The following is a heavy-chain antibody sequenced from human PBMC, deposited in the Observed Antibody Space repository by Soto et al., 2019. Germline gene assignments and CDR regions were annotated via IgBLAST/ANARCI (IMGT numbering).Heavy chain of an antibody. J-gene: IGHJ6*03. V-gene: IGHV3-48*01. CDR3: ARVRFPSYCIGV. Sequence: GGSLRLSCAASGFTFSSYSMNWVRQAPGKGLEWVSYISSSSTIYYADSVKGRFTISRDNAKNSLYLQMNSLRAEDTAVYYCARVRFPSYCIGVRGKRTTVTGSS. CDR1: GFTFSSYS. D-gene: IGHD3-3*01. CDR2: ISSSSTI.